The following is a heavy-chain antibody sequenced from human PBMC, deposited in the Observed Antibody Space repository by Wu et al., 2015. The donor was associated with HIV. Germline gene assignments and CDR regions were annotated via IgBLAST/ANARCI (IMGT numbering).Heavy chain of an antibody. D-gene: IGHD2-8*01. CDR1: GYTFNSYS. V-gene: IGHV1-46*02. CDR2: INPSDGST. CDR3: ARDPRYCTTSNCSPWNWFDP. J-gene: IGHJ5*02. Sequence: QVQLIQSGAEVKKPGASMKVSCKASGYTFNSYSIHWVRQAPGEGLEWMGIINPSDGSTNFAQKFQGRVTMTRDMSTSTVFLELSSLRSEDTAVYYCARDPRYCTTSNCSPWNWFDPWGQGTLVTVSS.